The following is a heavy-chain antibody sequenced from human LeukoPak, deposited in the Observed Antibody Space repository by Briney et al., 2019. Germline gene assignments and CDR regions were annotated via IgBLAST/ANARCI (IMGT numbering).Heavy chain of an antibody. J-gene: IGHJ4*02. V-gene: IGHV3-48*01. CDR2: ISSSSAI. Sequence: GGSLRLSCAASGFTFSSYSMNWVRQAPGKGLEWVSCISSSSAIYYADSVKDRFTISRDNAKKSLYLQMNSLRAEDTAVYYCARSGSSFFNYWGQGTLVTVSS. CDR1: GFTFSSYS. CDR3: ARSGSSFFNY. D-gene: IGHD6-13*01.